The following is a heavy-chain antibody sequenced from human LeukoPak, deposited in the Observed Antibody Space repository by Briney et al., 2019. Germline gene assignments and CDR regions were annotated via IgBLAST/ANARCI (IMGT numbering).Heavy chain of an antibody. CDR1: GFTFSNYA. V-gene: IGHV3-30*02. J-gene: IGHJ6*03. D-gene: IGHD6-13*01. Sequence: GGSLRLSCAASGFTFSNYAMHWVRQAPGKGLEWVTFIRYDGSNKYYADSVKGRFTISRDNSKNTLYLQMNRLRSDDTAVYYCARVVSSWHSYYYYYYMDVWGKGTTVTVSS. CDR3: ARVVSSWHSYYYYYYMDV. CDR2: IRYDGSNK.